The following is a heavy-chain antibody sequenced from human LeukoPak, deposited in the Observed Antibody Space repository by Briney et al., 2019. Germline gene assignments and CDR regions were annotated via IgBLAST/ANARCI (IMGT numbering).Heavy chain of an antibody. V-gene: IGHV4-38-2*02. CDR3: ARDSSGWLGNFDY. CDR2: IYHSGST. J-gene: IGHJ4*02. D-gene: IGHD6-19*01. Sequence: SETLSLTCTVSGYSISSGYYWGWIRQPPGKGLEWIGSIYHSGSTYYNPSLKSRVTISVDPSKNQFSLKLSSVTAADTAVYYCARDSSGWLGNFDYWGQGTLVTVSS. CDR1: GYSISSGYY.